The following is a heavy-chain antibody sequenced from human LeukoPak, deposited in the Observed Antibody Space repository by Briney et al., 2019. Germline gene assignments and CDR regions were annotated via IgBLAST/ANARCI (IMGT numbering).Heavy chain of an antibody. D-gene: IGHD6-13*01. Sequence: PGGSLRLSCAASGFTVSSNYMSWVRQAPGKGLERVSVIYSGGSTYYADSVKGRFTISRDNSKNTLYLQMNSLRAEDTAVYYCSGSSWYGYFDYWGQGTLVTVSS. V-gene: IGHV3-53*01. CDR2: IYSGGST. J-gene: IGHJ4*02. CDR3: SGSSWYGYFDY. CDR1: GFTVSSNY.